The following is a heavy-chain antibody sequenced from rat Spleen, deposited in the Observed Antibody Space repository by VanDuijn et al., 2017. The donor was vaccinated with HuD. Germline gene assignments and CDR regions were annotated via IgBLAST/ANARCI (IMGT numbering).Heavy chain of an antibody. Sequence: EVQLVESGGGLVQPGRSLKVSCAASGFTFSDYNMAWVRQAPKKGLEWVATIIYDGSRTYYRDSVKGRFTISRDNAKSTLYLQTDSLRSEDTATYYCARHLYYGYPDYFDYWGQGVMVTVSS. CDR1: GFTFSDYN. J-gene: IGHJ2*01. CDR2: IIYDGSRT. CDR3: ARHLYYGYPDYFDY. D-gene: IGHD1-7*01. V-gene: IGHV5S10*01.